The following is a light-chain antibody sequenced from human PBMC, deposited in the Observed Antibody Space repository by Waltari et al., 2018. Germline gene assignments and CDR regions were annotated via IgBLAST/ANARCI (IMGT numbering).Light chain of an antibody. CDR2: DVS. J-gene: IGLJ1*01. Sequence: SALTQPASVSGSPGQSITFSCTGTSSDVGRYDYVSWYQQHPGKAPKLLIYDVSDRPSGVSNRFSGSKSGNTASLTISGLQAEDEADYYCSSYTASGALFVFGTGTKVTVL. CDR1: SSDVGRYDY. V-gene: IGLV2-14*01. CDR3: SSYTASGALFV.